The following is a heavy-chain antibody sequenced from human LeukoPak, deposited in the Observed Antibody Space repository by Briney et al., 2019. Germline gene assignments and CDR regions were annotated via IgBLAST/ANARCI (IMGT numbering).Heavy chain of an antibody. Sequence: ASVKVSCKASGYTFTGYYMHWVRQAPGQGLEWMGWINPNSGGTNYAQKFQGRVTITADESTSTAYMELSSLRSEDTAVYYCARESATMVRGVISSWGQGTLVTVSS. CDR1: GYTFTGYY. CDR3: ARESATMVRGVISS. J-gene: IGHJ4*02. D-gene: IGHD3-10*01. V-gene: IGHV1-2*02. CDR2: INPNSGGT.